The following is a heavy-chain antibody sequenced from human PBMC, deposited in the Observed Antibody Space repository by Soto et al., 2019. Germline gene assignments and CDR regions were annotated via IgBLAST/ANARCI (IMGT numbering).Heavy chain of an antibody. CDR3: AREYCSSTSCFRVDYYYGMDV. D-gene: IGHD2-2*01. J-gene: IGHJ6*02. Sequence: PGGSLRLSCAASGFTFSSYGMHWVRQAPGKGLEWVAVIWYDGSNKYYADSVKGRFTISRDNSKNTLYLQMNSLRAEDTAVYYCAREYCSSTSCFRVDYYYGMDVWGQGTTVTVSS. V-gene: IGHV3-33*01. CDR2: IWYDGSNK. CDR1: GFTFSSYG.